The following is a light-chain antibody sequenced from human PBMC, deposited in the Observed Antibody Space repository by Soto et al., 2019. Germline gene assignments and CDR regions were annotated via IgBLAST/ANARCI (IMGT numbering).Light chain of an antibody. CDR3: HQYGYSPNT. V-gene: IGKV3-20*01. CDR2: GAS. Sequence: EIVLTQSPGTLSLSPGERATLSCRASRSVSSRYFAWYQQKPGQAPRLVIYGASSRATGIPDKFSGSGSGTDFTLTISRLEPEDFAVYFCHQYGYSPNTFGQGTKLEIK. J-gene: IGKJ2*01. CDR1: RSVSSRY.